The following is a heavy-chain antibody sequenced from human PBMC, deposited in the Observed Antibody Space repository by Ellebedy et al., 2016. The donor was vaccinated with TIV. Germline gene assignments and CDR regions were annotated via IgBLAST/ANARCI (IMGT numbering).Heavy chain of an antibody. CDR1: GFTFTNYW. Sequence: PGGSLRLSCAASGFTFTNYWMHWVRQVPGKGLVWVARSDQEGSGTSYADSVKGRFTISRDNAKNTLYLQMNSLRAEDTAVYYCSTVFEIWGQGTVVTVSS. CDR2: SDQEGSGT. J-gene: IGHJ3*02. CDR3: STVFEI. V-gene: IGHV3-74*01.